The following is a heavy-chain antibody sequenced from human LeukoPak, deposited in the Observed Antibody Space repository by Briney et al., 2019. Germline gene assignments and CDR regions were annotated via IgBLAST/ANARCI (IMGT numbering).Heavy chain of an antibody. V-gene: IGHV1-18*01. J-gene: IGHJ4*02. CDR1: GYTFTDYG. D-gene: IGHD1-26*01. Sequence: VASVRVSRKDSGYTFTDYGITWVRQAPGQGLEWMGWISVYNVNTNDEQSLKGRITMTTDTATGTAYMELRSLRSDDTAVYDCARDYYSGSYYGEYWGQGSLVIVSS. CDR3: ARDYYSGSYYGEY. CDR2: ISVYNVNT.